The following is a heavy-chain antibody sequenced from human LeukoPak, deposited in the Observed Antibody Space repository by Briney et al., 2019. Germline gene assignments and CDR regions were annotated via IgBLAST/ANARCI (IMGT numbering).Heavy chain of an antibody. CDR3: ATIQGGPNYGGNSDDY. Sequence: PSETLSLTCAVSGGSISSGGYSWSWIRQPPGKGLEWIGYIYYSGSTYYNPSLKSRVTISVDTSKNQFSLKLSSVTAADTAVYYCATIQGGPNYGGNSDDYWGQGTLVTVSS. J-gene: IGHJ4*02. V-gene: IGHV4-30-4*07. CDR1: GGSISSGGYS. CDR2: IYYSGST. D-gene: IGHD4-23*01.